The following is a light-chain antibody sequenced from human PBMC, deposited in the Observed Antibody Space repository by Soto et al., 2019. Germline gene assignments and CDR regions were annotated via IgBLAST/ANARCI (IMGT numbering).Light chain of an antibody. J-gene: IGKJ1*01. V-gene: IGKV1-5*03. CDR1: QTISSW. CDR2: KAY. Sequence: EIQRTQCPSTLAGSLGGRATITCMASQTISSWLAWYQQKPGKANKLLIYKAYTLKSGVTSRFSGSGSGTEFTLTISSLQPDDFATYYCQHYNSYSEAVGQGTKVDIK. CDR3: QHYNSYSEA.